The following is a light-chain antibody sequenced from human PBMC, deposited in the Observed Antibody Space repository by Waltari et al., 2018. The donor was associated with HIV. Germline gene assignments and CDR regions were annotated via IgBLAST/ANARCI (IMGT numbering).Light chain of an antibody. CDR2: DNS. V-gene: IGLV1-51*01. Sequence: QSVLTQPPSVSAAPGQKVTISCSRSSSNIGNDSVSWYQHVPGAAPRLLIYDNSKRPSGIPDRFSGSESGTSATLAITGLQTGDEADYYCGTWDRTLGGGVFGGGTKLTVL. CDR3: GTWDRTLGGGV. CDR1: SSNIGNDS. J-gene: IGLJ3*02.